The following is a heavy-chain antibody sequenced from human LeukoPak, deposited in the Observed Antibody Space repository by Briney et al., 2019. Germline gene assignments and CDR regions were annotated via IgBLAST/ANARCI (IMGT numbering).Heavy chain of an antibody. V-gene: IGHV4-61*02. CDR1: GDSVSSGTYY. D-gene: IGHD1-1*01. CDR2: IHTSGNT. J-gene: IGHJ4*02. Sequence: SETLSLTCIVSGDSVSSGTYYWTWLRQPAGKGLEWIGRIHTSGNTNYSPSLKSRVTISRDTSKNQFSLRLTSVTAADTAVFYCVRDWNGDYFDYWGQGTLVTVSS. CDR3: VRDWNGDYFDY.